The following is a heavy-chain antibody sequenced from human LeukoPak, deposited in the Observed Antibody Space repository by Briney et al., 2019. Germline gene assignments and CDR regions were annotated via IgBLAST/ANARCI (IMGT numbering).Heavy chain of an antibody. CDR3: AKASPYGGPSY. Sequence: GGSLRLSCAASGFPFSSSAMSWVCQAPGKGLEWVSAISGNGGSTYYADSVKGRFTISRDNSRNTLFLQVNSLRAEDTAVYYCAKASPYGGPSYWGQGTLVTVSS. CDR1: GFPFSSSA. CDR2: ISGNGGST. J-gene: IGHJ4*02. V-gene: IGHV3-23*01. D-gene: IGHD4-23*01.